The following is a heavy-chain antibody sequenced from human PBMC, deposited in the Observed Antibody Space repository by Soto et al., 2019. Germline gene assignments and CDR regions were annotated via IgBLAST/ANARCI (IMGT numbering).Heavy chain of an antibody. D-gene: IGHD5-18*01. V-gene: IGHV4-4*07. CDR2: IHTSGST. CDR3: TRWNRYGLDY. CDR1: GGSISSYY. J-gene: IGHJ4*02. Sequence: SETLSLTCNVSGGSISSYYWNWIRPPAGKGLEGIGRIHTSGSTNYNPALKRRVTMSVDTAKNKFSLKLSSVTAADTAVFYCTRWNRYGLDYWGQGTLVTVSS.